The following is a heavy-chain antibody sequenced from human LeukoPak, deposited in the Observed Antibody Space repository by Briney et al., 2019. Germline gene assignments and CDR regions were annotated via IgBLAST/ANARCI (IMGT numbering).Heavy chain of an antibody. CDR3: ARVNYYYYMDV. CDR2: IYYSGST. V-gene: IGHV4-59*11. Sequence: SETLSLTCTVSVGSISSHYWSWIRQPPGKGLEWIGYIYYSGSTNYNPSLKSRVTISVDTSKNQLALKLSAVTAADAGVYYCARVNYYYYMDVWGKGTTVTVSS. CDR1: VGSISSHY. J-gene: IGHJ6*03.